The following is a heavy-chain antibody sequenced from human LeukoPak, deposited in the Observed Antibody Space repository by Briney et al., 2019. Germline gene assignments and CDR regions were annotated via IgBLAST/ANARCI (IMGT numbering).Heavy chain of an antibody. D-gene: IGHD4-23*01. V-gene: IGHV1-18*01. CDR1: GYTFTNYG. Sequence: ASVKVSCKASGYTFTNYGISWVRQAPGQGLEWMGWISANNGNRNYAQKLQDRVSMTTDTSTSTAYMELRSLRSDDTAVYYCARRGYGGHSQGAADYWGQGTLVTVSS. J-gene: IGHJ4*02. CDR2: ISANNGNR. CDR3: ARRGYGGHSQGAADY.